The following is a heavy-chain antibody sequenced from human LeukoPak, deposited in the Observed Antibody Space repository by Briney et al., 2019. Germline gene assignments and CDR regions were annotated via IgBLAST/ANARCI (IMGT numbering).Heavy chain of an antibody. J-gene: IGHJ4*02. V-gene: IGHV3-9*01. Sequence: GRSLRLSRAASGFTFDDYAMPWVRQAPGKGLEWVSGISWNSGSIGYADSVKGRFTISRDNAKNSLYLQMNSLRAEDTALYYCAKDGYCSGGSCYHDYWGQGTLVTVSS. CDR2: ISWNSGSI. D-gene: IGHD2-15*01. CDR3: AKDGYCSGGSCYHDY. CDR1: GFTFDDYA.